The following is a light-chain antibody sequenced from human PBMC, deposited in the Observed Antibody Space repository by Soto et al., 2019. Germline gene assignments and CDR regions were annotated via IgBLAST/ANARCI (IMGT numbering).Light chain of an antibody. J-gene: IGKJ4*01. CDR3: QQRSNWLLT. CDR2: GAS. V-gene: IGKV3-11*01. Sequence: ETVLTQSPATLSLSPGERATLSCRASHSLDSYLAWYQKKPGQAPRLLIYGASTRATGIPARFSGSGSGTDFTLTISSLEPEDFAVYYCQQRSNWLLTFGGGTKVAIK. CDR1: HSLDSY.